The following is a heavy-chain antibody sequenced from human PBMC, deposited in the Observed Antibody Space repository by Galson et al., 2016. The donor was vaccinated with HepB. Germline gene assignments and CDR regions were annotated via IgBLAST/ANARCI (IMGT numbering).Heavy chain of an antibody. Sequence: SLRLSCAASGFSFSNYWMSWVRQAPGKGLEWVANIRQHGGDKYYVDSVKGRFTISRDNAKNSLYLQINSLRAEDTAVYYCARPGGLQLTAPGYYFEYWGQGTLVTVSS. CDR1: GFSFSNYW. CDR3: ARPGGLQLTAPGYYFEY. CDR2: IRQHGGDK. D-gene: IGHD1-1*01. J-gene: IGHJ4*02. V-gene: IGHV3-7*01.